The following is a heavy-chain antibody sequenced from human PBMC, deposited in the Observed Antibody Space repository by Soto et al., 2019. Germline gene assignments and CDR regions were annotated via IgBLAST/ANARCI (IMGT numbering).Heavy chain of an antibody. D-gene: IGHD2-8*01. CDR1: GFTFSSYG. CDR2: ISYDGSNK. Sequence: GGSLRLSCAASGFTFSSYGMHWVRQAPGKGLEWVAVISYDGSNKYYADSVKGRFTISRDNSKNTLYLQMNSLRAEDTAVYYCARNGDCTRPGCIVGWFDPWGPGTLVTVSS. J-gene: IGHJ5*02. CDR3: ARNGDCTRPGCIVGWFDP. V-gene: IGHV3-30*03.